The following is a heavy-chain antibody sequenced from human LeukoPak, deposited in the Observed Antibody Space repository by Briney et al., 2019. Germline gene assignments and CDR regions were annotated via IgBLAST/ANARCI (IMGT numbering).Heavy chain of an antibody. CDR1: GGSISSSSYY. J-gene: IGHJ4*02. CDR3: ARLDYYGSED. D-gene: IGHD3-10*01. V-gene: IGHV4-39*07. Sequence: SETLSLTCTVSGGSISSSSYYWGWIRQPPGKGLEWIGSIYYSGSTYYNPSLKSRVTISVDTSKNQFSLKLSSVTAADTAVYYCARLDYYGSEDWGQGTLVTVSS. CDR2: IYYSGST.